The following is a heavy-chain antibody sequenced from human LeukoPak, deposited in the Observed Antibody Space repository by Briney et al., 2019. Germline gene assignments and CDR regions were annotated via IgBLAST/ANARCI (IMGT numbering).Heavy chain of an antibody. V-gene: IGHV1-2*02. Sequence: ASVKVSCKASGYTFTGYYMHWVRQAPGQGLEWMGWINPNSGGTNYAQKFQGRVTMTRDTSISTAYMELSRLRSDDTAVYYCARVVRGAAAGNNWFDPWGQGTLVPVSS. CDR3: ARVVRGAAAGNNWFDP. J-gene: IGHJ5*02. D-gene: IGHD6-13*01. CDR2: INPNSGGT. CDR1: GYTFTGYY.